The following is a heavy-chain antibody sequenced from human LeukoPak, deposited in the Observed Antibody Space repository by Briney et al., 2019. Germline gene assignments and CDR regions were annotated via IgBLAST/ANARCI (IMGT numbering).Heavy chain of an antibody. V-gene: IGHV4-59*08. CDR1: GGSISSYY. J-gene: IGHJ4*02. Sequence: SETLSLTCTVSGGSISSYYWSWLRQPPGKGLEWIGYIHYGGSTDYNPSLKSRVTMSVDTSKNQFSLKLSSVTAADTAVYYCARHLDYYGSGTYEYWGQGTLVTVSS. CDR3: ARHLDYYGSGTYEY. D-gene: IGHD3-10*01. CDR2: IHYGGST.